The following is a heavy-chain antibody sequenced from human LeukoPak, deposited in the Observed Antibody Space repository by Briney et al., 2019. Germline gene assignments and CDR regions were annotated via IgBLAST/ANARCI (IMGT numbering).Heavy chain of an antibody. Sequence: GGSLRLSCAASGFTFSSYSTNWVRQAPGKGLEWVSSISSSSSYIYYADSVKGRFTISRDNAKNSLYLQMNSLRAEDTAVYYCARDGVVAKIFNDWFDPWGQGTLVPVSS. J-gene: IGHJ5*02. V-gene: IGHV3-21*01. CDR2: ISSSSSYI. CDR1: GFTFSSYS. D-gene: IGHD5-12*01. CDR3: ARDGVVAKIFNDWFDP.